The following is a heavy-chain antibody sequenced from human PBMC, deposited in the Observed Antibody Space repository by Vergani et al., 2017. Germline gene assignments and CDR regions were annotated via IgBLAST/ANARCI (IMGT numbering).Heavy chain of an antibody. V-gene: IGHV1-69*01. Sequence: QVQLVQSGAEVKKPGSSVKVSCKASGGTFSSYAISWVRQAPGQGLEWMGGIIPIFGTANYAQKFQGRVTITADESTSTAYMELSSLRSDDTDVYYCARGINHFESNDYYGDAFDIWGQGTLVSVSS. D-gene: IGHD3-22*01. CDR2: IIPIFGTA. CDR1: GGTFSSYA. CDR3: ARGINHFESNDYYGDAFDI. J-gene: IGHJ3*02.